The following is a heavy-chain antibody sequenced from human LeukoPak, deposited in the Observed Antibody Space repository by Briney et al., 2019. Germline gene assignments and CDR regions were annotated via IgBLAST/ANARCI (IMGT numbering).Heavy chain of an antibody. J-gene: IGHJ3*02. CDR2: ISAAGGIT. CDR3: ARASIAAFDI. D-gene: IGHD6-6*01. CDR1: GFTFSSYA. Sequence: GGSLRLPCAASGFTFSSYAMSWVRQAPGKGLEWVSTISAAGGITYYADSVKGRFTISRDNSKNTLFLQMSSLRAEDTAVYYCARASIAAFDIWGQGTMVTVSS. V-gene: IGHV3-23*01.